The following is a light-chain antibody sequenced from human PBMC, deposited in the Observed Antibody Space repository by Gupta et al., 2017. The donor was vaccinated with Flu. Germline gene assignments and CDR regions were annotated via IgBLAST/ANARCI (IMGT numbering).Light chain of an antibody. CDR3: QQRNVWPPVT. CDR1: PSVSNY. V-gene: IGKV3-11*01. Sequence: ATLSLSPGERAILSCRASPSVSNYVAWYQQKPGQAPRLLIYEASNRATGVPARFSGSGSGTDFILTISSLEPEDFAVYYCQQRNVWPPVTFGGGTKVEIK. J-gene: IGKJ4*01. CDR2: EAS.